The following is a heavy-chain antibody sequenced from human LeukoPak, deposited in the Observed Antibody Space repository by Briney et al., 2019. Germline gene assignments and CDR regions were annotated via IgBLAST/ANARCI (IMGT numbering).Heavy chain of an antibody. CDR3: ARGQWLGHDAFDI. CDR2: ISSSARSI. D-gene: IGHD6-19*01. CDR1: GFTFSSYN. V-gene: IGHV3-48*01. J-gene: IGHJ3*02. Sequence: GGSLRLSCAASGFTFSSYNMYWVRQAPGKGLEWVSYISSSARSISYADSVKGRFTISRDNAKNSLYLHMNSLRAEDTAVYYCARGQWLGHDAFDIWGLGTMVTVSS.